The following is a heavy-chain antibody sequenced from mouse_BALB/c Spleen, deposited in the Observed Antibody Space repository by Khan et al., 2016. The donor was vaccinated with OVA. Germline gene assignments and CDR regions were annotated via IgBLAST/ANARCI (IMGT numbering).Heavy chain of an antibody. D-gene: IGHD3-1*01. CDR3: AGGGSSGPAWFAY. CDR2: IRYDGNS. Sequence: EVQLQESGPGLVKPSQSLSLTCSVTGYSITSGYFWNWIRQFPGNKLEWMGYIRYDGNSNYNPSLKNRISITRDTSKNQFFLKLNSVTPEDTATYYYAGGGSSGPAWFAYWGQGTLVTVSA. V-gene: IGHV3-6*02. CDR1: GYSITSGYF. J-gene: IGHJ3*01.